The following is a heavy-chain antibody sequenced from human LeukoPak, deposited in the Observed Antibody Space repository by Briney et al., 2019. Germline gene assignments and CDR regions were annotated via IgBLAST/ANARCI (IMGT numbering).Heavy chain of an antibody. V-gene: IGHV1-2*02. CDR3: ARQSGAGNWFDP. D-gene: IGHD3-10*01. CDR1: RYTFTGYY. CDR2: INPYSGAT. J-gene: IGHJ5*02. Sequence: ASVKVSCKASRYTFTGYYIHWVRQAPGQGLEWMGWINPYSGATNYAPKFQGRVTMTRDTSISRGYMELSRVRSDDTAVYYCARQSGAGNWFDPWGQGTLVTVSS.